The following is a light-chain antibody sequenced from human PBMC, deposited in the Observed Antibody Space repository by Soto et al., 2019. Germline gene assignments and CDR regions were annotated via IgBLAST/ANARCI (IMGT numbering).Light chain of an antibody. CDR2: AAF. CDR3: LQVNSYPWT. J-gene: IGKJ1*01. CDR1: QDISSD. V-gene: IGKV1-9*01. Sequence: DIQLTQSPSLMSASVGDRVTITCRASQDISSDLVWYQQKPGKAPKLLISAAFTLPSGVPSRFSGSGSGTDFILTVSSLQPEDFATYYCLQVNSYPWTFGQGTKVEIK.